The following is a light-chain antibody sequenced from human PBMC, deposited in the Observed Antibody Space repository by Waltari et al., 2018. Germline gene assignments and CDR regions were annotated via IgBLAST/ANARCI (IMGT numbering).Light chain of an antibody. J-gene: IGLJ2*01. Sequence: SYVLTQPPSVSVAPGQTAIITCGGDNIGSKSVHWYQQRAGQAPVLVVHDDNDRPSGIPERLSGSNSGNTATLTISRVEAGDEADFYCQVWDSGSGRPQVIFGGGTK. CDR3: QVWDSGSGRPQVI. CDR2: DDN. V-gene: IGLV3-21*02. CDR1: NIGSKS.